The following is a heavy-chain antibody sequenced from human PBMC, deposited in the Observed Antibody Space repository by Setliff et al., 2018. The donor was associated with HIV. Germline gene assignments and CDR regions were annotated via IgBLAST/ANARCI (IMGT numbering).Heavy chain of an antibody. D-gene: IGHD2-15*01. Sequence: SETLSLTCNVSGASVSIYFWSWVRQPAGKGLEWIGRLYVSGDTNYNPSLKSRVTMSLDTSKKHFSLKLKSVTAADTAVYYCALTGHRLLRGYMDVWGKGTTVTVSS. CDR1: GASVSIYF. V-gene: IGHV4-4*07. CDR3: ALTGHRLLRGYMDV. J-gene: IGHJ6*03. CDR2: LYVSGDT.